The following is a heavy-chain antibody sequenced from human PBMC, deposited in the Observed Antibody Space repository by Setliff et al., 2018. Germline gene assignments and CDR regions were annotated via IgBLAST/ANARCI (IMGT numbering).Heavy chain of an antibody. CDR2: IKQDGSDK. CDR1: GFSFSSFW. Sequence: GGSLRLSCAASGFSFSSFWMNWVRQAPGKGLEWVANIKQDGSDKYYVDSVKGRFTVSRDNANKSLSLQMNSLRAEDTAVYYCARVANPGSNSCYRPLDVWGQGTMVTVS. J-gene: IGHJ3*01. D-gene: IGHD3-16*02. V-gene: IGHV3-7*03. CDR3: ARVANPGSNSCYRPLDV.